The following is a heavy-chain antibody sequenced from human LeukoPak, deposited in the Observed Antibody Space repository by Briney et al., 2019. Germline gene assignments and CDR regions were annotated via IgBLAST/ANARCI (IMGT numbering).Heavy chain of an antibody. D-gene: IGHD2-8*02. CDR3: PKDRYWRAPGSHLFDAFDI. CDR1: GFTFSSYG. Sequence: PGGSLRLSCAASGFTFSSYGMHWVRQAPGKGLEWVAFIRYDGSNKYYADSVKGRFTISRDNSKNTLYLQMNSLRAEDTAVYYCPKDRYWRAPGSHLFDAFDIWGQGTMVTVSS. CDR2: IRYDGSNK. V-gene: IGHV3-30*02. J-gene: IGHJ3*02.